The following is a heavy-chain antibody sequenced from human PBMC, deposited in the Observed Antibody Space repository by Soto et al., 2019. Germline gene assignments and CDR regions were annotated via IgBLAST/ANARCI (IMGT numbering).Heavy chain of an antibody. CDR3: ARGHYGDYEEVLVYNWFDP. Sequence: LETLSLTCTVSGGSISSSSYYWGWIRQPPGKGLEWIGSIYHSGSTNYNPSLKSRVTISVDKSKNQFSLKLSSVTAADTAVYYCARGHYGDYEEVLVYNWFDPWGQGTLVTVSS. J-gene: IGHJ5*02. V-gene: IGHV4-39*07. CDR1: GGSISSSSYY. D-gene: IGHD4-17*01. CDR2: IYHSGST.